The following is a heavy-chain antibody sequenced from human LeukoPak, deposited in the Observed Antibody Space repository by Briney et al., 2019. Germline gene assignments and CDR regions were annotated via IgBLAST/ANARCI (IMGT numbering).Heavy chain of an antibody. V-gene: IGHV1-8*01. CDR3: ARGTHYDFWSGYLTYGMDV. D-gene: IGHD3-3*01. CDR1: GYTFTSYD. Sequence: ASVKVSCKASGYTFTSYDINWVRQATGQGLEWMGWMNPNSGNTGYAQEFQGRVTMTRNTSISTAYMELSSLRSEDTAVYYCARGTHYDFWSGYLTYGMDVWGQGTTVTVSS. CDR2: MNPNSGNT. J-gene: IGHJ6*02.